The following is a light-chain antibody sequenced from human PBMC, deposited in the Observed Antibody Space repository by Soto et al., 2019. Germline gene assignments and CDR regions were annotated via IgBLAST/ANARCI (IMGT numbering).Light chain of an antibody. CDR3: HQYDNLLFI. Sequence: DIQMTQSPSALSSSVGDRVSITSQASQDIRNYLNLYQQKPGKAPKLLIYDASNLETGVTSRFSGGGSGTDFAFKISVFQAADMATYCSHQYDNLLFIFGQ. CDR1: QDIRNY. CDR2: DAS. J-gene: IGKJ5*01. V-gene: IGKV1-33*01.